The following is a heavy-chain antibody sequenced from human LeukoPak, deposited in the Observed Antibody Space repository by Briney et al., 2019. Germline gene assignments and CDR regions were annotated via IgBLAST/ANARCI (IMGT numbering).Heavy chain of an antibody. CDR1: GGSFSGYY. CDR3: ARVGLEWFRYYYYMGV. V-gene: IGHV4-34*01. CDR2: INHSGST. J-gene: IGHJ6*03. Sequence: SETLSLTCAVYGGSFSGYYWSWIRQPPGQGLEWIGEINHSGSTNYNPSLKSRVTISVDTSKNQFSLKLSSVTAADTAVYYCARVGLEWFRYYYYMGVWGKGTTVTVSS. D-gene: IGHD3-3*01.